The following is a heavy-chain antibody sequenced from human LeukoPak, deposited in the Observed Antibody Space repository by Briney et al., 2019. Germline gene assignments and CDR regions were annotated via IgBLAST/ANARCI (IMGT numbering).Heavy chain of an antibody. CDR2: IYHSGST. Sequence: SQTLSLTCAVSGGSISSGGYSWSWIRQPPGKGLEWIRYIYHSGSTYYNPSLKSRVTISVDRSKNQFSLKLSSVTAADTAVYYCARGHWYFDLWGRGTLVTVSS. J-gene: IGHJ2*01. V-gene: IGHV4-30-2*01. CDR1: GGSISSGGYS. CDR3: ARGHWYFDL.